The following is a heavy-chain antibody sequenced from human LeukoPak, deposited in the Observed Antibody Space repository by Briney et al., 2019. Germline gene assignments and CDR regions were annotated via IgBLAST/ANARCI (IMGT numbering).Heavy chain of an antibody. Sequence: GGSLRLSCAASGFTFSDYYMSWIRQAPGKGLEWVSYISSSGSTIYYADSVKGRFTISRDNAKNSLYLQMNSLRAEDTAVYYCARQRGDILTGYYMPRGFDYWGQGTLVTVSS. CDR2: ISSSGSTI. J-gene: IGHJ4*02. D-gene: IGHD3-9*01. CDR1: GFTFSDYY. V-gene: IGHV3-11*04. CDR3: ARQRGDILTGYYMPRGFDY.